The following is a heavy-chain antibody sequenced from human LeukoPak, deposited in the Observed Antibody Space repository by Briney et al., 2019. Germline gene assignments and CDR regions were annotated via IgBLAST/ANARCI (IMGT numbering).Heavy chain of an antibody. J-gene: IGHJ6*03. V-gene: IGHV4-59*01. D-gene: IGHD6-13*01. Sequence: PSETLSLTCTVSGGSISSYYWSWIRQPPGKGLEWIGYIFYSGSTNYNPSLKSRVTISVDTSKNQFSLKLSSVTAADTAVYYCARAIAAARPDNYYYYMDVWGKGTTVTVSS. CDR2: IFYSGST. CDR3: ARAIAAARPDNYYYYMDV. CDR1: GGSISSYY.